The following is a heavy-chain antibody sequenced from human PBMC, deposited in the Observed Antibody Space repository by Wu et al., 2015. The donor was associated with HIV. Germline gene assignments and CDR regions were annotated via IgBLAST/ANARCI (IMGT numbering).Heavy chain of an antibody. CDR1: GYTFTSYG. CDR3: ARTVLRYFDWPDDAFDI. J-gene: IGHJ3*02. CDR2: ISAYNGNT. Sequence: QVQLVQSGAEVKKPGASVKVSCKASGYTFTSYGISWVRQAPGQGLEWMGWISAYNGNTNYAQKLQGRVTMTTDTSTSTAYMELRSLRSDDTAVYYCARTVLRYFDWPDDAFDIWGQGTMVTVSS. D-gene: IGHD3-9*01. V-gene: IGHV1-18*01.